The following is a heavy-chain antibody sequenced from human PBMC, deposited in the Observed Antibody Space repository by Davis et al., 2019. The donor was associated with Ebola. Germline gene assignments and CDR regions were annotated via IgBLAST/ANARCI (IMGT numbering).Heavy chain of an antibody. CDR3: ARLMRSGGWYSDF. V-gene: IGHV3-23*01. J-gene: IGHJ4*02. CDR2: ISGTGGRT. Sequence: GESLKISCAASGFTFSSYAMSWVRQAPGKGLEWVSAISGTGGRTYYADSVKGRFTISRDNSKNTLYLQMNSLRAEDTAVYHCARLMRSGGWYSDFWGQGTLVTVST. D-gene: IGHD6-19*01. CDR1: GFTFSSYA.